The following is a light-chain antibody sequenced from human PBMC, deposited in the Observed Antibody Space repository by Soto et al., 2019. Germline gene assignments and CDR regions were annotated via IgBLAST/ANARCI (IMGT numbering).Light chain of an antibody. Sequence: DIQMTQSPSSLSASVGDTVTITCRASQSISTYLTWYQQKPGKAPKLLIYAAYTLQSGVPSRFSGSGSGTDFTLTISSLQSEDFAVYYCQQYNNWPWTFGQGTKVDIK. J-gene: IGKJ1*01. V-gene: IGKV1-39*01. CDR1: QSISTY. CDR3: QQYNNWPWT. CDR2: AAY.